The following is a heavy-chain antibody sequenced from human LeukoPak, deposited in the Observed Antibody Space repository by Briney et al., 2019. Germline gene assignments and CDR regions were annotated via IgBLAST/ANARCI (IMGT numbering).Heavy chain of an antibody. D-gene: IGHD2-15*01. V-gene: IGHV3-7*02. Sequence: GGSLRLSCAASGFTISFYWMGWVRQAPGKGLEWVANINQVGSEKNYVDSVKGRFTISRDNAKNSLYLQMNSLRAEDTAMYYCAALVAPYWGQGTLVTVSS. CDR3: AALVAPY. CDR2: INQVGSEK. CDR1: GFTISFYW. J-gene: IGHJ4*02.